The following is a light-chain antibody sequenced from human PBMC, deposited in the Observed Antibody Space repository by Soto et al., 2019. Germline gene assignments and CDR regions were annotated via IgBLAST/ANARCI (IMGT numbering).Light chain of an antibody. CDR2: GAS. V-gene: IGKV3-20*01. CDR1: QSVSSSY. J-gene: IGKJ4*01. Sequence: EIVLTQSPGTLSLSPGERATLSCRASQSVSSSYLAWYQQKPGQAPRLLIYGASSRATGIPDRFSGSGSGTDFTLTISRLEPEYFAVYYCHQYVSSPLTFGGGTKVEIK. CDR3: HQYVSSPLT.